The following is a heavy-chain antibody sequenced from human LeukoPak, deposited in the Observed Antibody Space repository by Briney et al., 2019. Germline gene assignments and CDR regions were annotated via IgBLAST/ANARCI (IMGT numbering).Heavy chain of an antibody. CDR1: GYTFTGYY. CDR2: INPNSGGT. V-gene: IGHV1-2*02. CDR3: ASLWFGELLPEFDY. D-gene: IGHD3-10*01. Sequence: ASVKVSCKASGYTFTGYYMHWVRQAPGQGLERMGWINPNSGGTNYAQKFQGRVTMTRDTSISTAYMELSRLRSDDTAVYYCASLWFGELLPEFDYWGQGTLVTVSS. J-gene: IGHJ4*02.